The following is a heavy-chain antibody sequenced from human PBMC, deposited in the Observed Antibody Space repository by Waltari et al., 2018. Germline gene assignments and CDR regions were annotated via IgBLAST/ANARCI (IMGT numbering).Heavy chain of an antibody. V-gene: IGHV5-51*01. CDR3: AVAAAIDFFDY. CDR1: GHTSTNYW. J-gene: IGHJ4*02. CDR2: IYPGDFDT. D-gene: IGHD6-19*01. Sequence: EVQLVQSGAAVKKPGESLTISCKASGHTSTNYWIGWMRQMPGKGLEWMGVIYPGDFDTRYSPSFQGQVTISADKSINTAYLQWSSLQASDTAMYYCAVAAAIDFFDYWGQGTVVTV.